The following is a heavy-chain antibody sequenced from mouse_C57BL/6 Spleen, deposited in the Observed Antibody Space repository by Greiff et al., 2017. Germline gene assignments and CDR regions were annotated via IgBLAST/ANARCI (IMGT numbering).Heavy chain of an antibody. CDR2: IYPGDGDT. CDR1: GYAFSSYW. Sequence: VQLQQSGAELVKPGASVKISCKASGYAFSSYWMNWVKQRPGKGLEWIGQIYPGDGDTNYNGKFKGKATLTADKSSSTAYMQLSSLTSEDSAVYFCARAGYYGAMDYCGQGTSVTVSS. D-gene: IGHD1-1*01. V-gene: IGHV1-80*01. J-gene: IGHJ4*01. CDR3: ARAGYYGAMDY.